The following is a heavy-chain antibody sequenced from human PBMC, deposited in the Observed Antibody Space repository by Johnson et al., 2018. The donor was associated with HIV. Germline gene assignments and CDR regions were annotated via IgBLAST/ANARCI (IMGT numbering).Heavy chain of an antibody. Sequence: QLVESGGGWIQPGGVPETLLCSLTFRNCAFQWVRQAPGKGLEWVSLISWDGGSTYYADSVKGRFTISRDNSKNSLYLQMNSLRTEDTALYYCAKETKSKAFDIFGQGTMVTVSS. D-gene: IGHD1-7*01. V-gene: IGHV3-43*02. CDR3: AKETKSKAFDI. J-gene: IGHJ3*02. CDR1: TFRNCA. CDR2: ISWDGGST.